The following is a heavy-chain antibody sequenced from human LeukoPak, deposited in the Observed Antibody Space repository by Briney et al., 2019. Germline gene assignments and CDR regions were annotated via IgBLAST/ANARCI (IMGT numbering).Heavy chain of an antibody. Sequence: SETLSLTCTVSGGSISTYYWTWIRQPPGKGLEWIGYIYYSGSTNYNPSLKSRVTISVDTSKNQFSLKLSSVTAADTAVYYCARGGEAATADWGRGILVSVSS. V-gene: IGHV4-59*01. CDR2: IYYSGST. D-gene: IGHD6-13*01. CDR1: GGSISTYY. J-gene: IGHJ4*02. CDR3: ARGGEAATAD.